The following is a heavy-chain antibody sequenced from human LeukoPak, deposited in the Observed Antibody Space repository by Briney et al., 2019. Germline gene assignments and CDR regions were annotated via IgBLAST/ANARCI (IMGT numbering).Heavy chain of an antibody. CDR1: GFTFSNHW. V-gene: IGHV3-74*01. CDR3: VRDLILVWTPGDDFDH. Sequence: PGGSLRLSCAASGFTFSNHWMHWVRQAPGKGLEWVSRINERATIISYADSVKGRFTISRENARNTLYLQMNSLTAEDTAVYYCVRDLILVWTPGDDFDHWGQGTLVTVSS. J-gene: IGHJ4*02. D-gene: IGHD3-16*01. CDR2: INERATII.